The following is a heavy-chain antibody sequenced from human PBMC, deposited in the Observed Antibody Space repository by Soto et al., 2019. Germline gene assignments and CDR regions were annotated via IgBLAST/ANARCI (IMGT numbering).Heavy chain of an antibody. CDR3: ARDGDDYYDSSGLQH. D-gene: IGHD3-22*01. V-gene: IGHV1-18*04. Sequence: QGQLVQSGAEVKKPGASVKVSCKASGYTFTSYGISWVRQAPGQGLEGMGWISAYNGNTNYAQKLQGRVTMTTDTSTRTAYMELRSLRSDDTAVYYCARDGDDYYDSSGLQHWGQGTLVTVSS. CDR2: ISAYNGNT. J-gene: IGHJ1*01. CDR1: GYTFTSYG.